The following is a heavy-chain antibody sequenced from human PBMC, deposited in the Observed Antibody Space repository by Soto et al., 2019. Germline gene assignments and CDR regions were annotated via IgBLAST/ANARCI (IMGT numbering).Heavy chain of an antibody. V-gene: IGHV3-15*01. J-gene: IGHJ4*02. CDR2: IKNKPDGGTT. CDR3: TTDDPINKN. CDR1: VFTFSSAW. Sequence: PGGSLRLSCAASVFTFSSAWMSWVHQAPGKGLEWVGRIKNKPDGGTTDYAAPVKGRFTISRDDSKNTLFLQMNSPNTEDTAVYYCTTDDPINKNWGRGTLVTVSS.